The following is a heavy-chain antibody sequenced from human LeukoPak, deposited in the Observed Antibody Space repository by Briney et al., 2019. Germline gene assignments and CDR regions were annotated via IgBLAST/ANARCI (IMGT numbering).Heavy chain of an antibody. J-gene: IGHJ5*02. CDR3: AKPTDYSGPTSFDP. CDR1: GGSFSGYY. V-gene: IGHV4-34*01. Sequence: SETLSLTCAVYGGSFSGYYWSWIRQPPGKGLEWIGEINHSGSTNYNPSLKSRVTISVDTSKNQFSLKLSSVTAADTAVYYCAKPTDYSGPTSFDPWGQGTLVTVSS. D-gene: IGHD4-11*01. CDR2: INHSGST.